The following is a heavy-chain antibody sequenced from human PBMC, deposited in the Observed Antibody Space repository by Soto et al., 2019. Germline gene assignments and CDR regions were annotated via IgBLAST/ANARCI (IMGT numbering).Heavy chain of an antibody. Sequence: ASVKVSCKASGYIFTSYGISWVRQAPGQGLEWMGGITAIIGTANYAQKFQGRVTITADKSTSTAYMELSSLRSEDTAVYYCARWGFGSPGYFDYGGQGTLVTVSS. CDR2: ITAIIGTA. V-gene: IGHV1-69*06. D-gene: IGHD1-26*01. J-gene: IGHJ4*02. CDR3: ARWGFGSPGYFDY. CDR1: GYIFTSYG.